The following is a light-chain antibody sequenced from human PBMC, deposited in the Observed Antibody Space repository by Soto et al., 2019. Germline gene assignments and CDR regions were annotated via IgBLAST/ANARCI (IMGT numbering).Light chain of an antibody. CDR1: QSISNN. Sequence: EIVMTQSPATLSVSPGERATLSCRASQSISNNLAWYQQKPGQAPRLLLHDATTRATGIPARFSGSGFGTEFTLTISSLQSEDFAVYYCQQYNNWPPCSVGQGTKVDIK. CDR3: QQYNNWPPCS. V-gene: IGKV3-15*01. J-gene: IGKJ2*04. CDR2: DAT.